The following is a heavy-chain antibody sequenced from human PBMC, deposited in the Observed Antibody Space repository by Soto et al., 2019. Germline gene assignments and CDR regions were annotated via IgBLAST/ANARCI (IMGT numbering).Heavy chain of an antibody. V-gene: IGHV1-18*01. CDR1: GYTFTSCG. Sequence: QVQLVQSGAEEKKHGASVMVSCKASGYTFTSCGVSWVRQAAGQGLEWMGWISAYNGNTNYAQKPQGRVTMTTDTSQSIAYMEVRSVRSDDTAVYYCARDIVVVVAATRPDYYYYGMDVWGQGTTVTVS. J-gene: IGHJ6*02. CDR3: ARDIVVVVAATRPDYYYYGMDV. CDR2: ISAYNGNT. D-gene: IGHD2-15*01.